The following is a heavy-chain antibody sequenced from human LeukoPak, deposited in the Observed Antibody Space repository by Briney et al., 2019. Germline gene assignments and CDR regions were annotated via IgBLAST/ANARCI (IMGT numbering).Heavy chain of an antibody. CDR1: GFTFSSYW. CDR3: ARFAVTTAGDY. V-gene: IGHV3-74*01. Sequence: GSLRLSCAASGFTFSSYWMHWVRQAPGKGLVWVSRITGDGSGANYADSVKGRFTISRDNAKNTLYLQMNSLRAEGTAVYYCARFAVTTAGDYWGQGTLVTVSS. D-gene: IGHD1-1*01. J-gene: IGHJ4*02. CDR2: ITGDGSGA.